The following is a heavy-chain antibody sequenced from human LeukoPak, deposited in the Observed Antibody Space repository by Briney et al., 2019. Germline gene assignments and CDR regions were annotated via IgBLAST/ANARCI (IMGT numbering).Heavy chain of an antibody. Sequence: SGGSLRLSCAASVFTFSNYGMHWVRQAPGKGLEWVAFIRYDESNEYYADSVKGRFTISRDNSKNTLYLQMNSLRADDTAVYYCVKDSSWMGEYYFDYWGQGTLVTVSS. CDR2: IRYDESNE. CDR3: VKDSSWMGEYYFDY. D-gene: IGHD3-16*01. V-gene: IGHV3-30*02. CDR1: VFTFSNYG. J-gene: IGHJ4*02.